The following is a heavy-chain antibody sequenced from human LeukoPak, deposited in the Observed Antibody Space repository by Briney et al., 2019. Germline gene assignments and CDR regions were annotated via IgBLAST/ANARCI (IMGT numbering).Heavy chain of an antibody. CDR1: GFTFSTYA. CDR2: ISGSGGST. V-gene: IGHV3-23*01. CDR3: AEDTEWLRFIDRYFDY. D-gene: IGHD5-12*01. J-gene: IGHJ4*02. Sequence: GGSLRLSCAASGFTFSTYAMSWVRQAPGKGLEWVSAISGSGGSTYYADSVKGRFTISRDNSKNTLYLQMNSLRAEDTAVYYCAEDTEWLRFIDRYFDYWRQGTLVTVSS.